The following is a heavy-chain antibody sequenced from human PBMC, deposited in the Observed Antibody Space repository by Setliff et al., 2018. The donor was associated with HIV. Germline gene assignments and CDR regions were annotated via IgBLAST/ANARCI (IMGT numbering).Heavy chain of an antibody. V-gene: IGHV3-48*04. D-gene: IGHD1-26*01. CDR2: INPAGITM. Sequence: GGSLRLSCAGSGFTFDSHGMIWVRQAPGRGLEWLSYINPAGITMYYADSVRGRFTISRDNAKNSLYLQMNSLRAEDTALYHCARGYSGRSGGYYYYGMDVWGQGTTVTVSS. CDR1: GFTFDSHG. J-gene: IGHJ6*02. CDR3: ARGYSGRSGGYYYYGMDV.